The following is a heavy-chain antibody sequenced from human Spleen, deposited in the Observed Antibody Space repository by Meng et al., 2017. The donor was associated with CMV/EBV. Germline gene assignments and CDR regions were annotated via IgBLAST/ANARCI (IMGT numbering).Heavy chain of an antibody. J-gene: IGHJ4*02. CDR2: ISSSSSYI. Sequence: EVQLVESGGGLVKPGVSLRLSCAASGFTFSSYSMNWVRQAPGKGLEWVSSISSSSSYIYYADSVKGRFTISRDNAKNSLYLQMNSLRAEDTAVYYCARDEGGLLWFGEAYFDYWGQGTLVTVSS. CDR3: ARDEGGLLWFGEAYFDY. CDR1: GFTFSSYS. V-gene: IGHV3-21*01. D-gene: IGHD3-10*01.